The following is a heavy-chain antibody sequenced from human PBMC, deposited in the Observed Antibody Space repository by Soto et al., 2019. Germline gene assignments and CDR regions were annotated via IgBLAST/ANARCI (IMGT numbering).Heavy chain of an antibody. J-gene: IGHJ4*02. Sequence: GGSLRLSCTASGFTFSNYGMHWVRQAPGKGLEWVAFVWLDGSNKYYADSVRDRFTISRVNSKNTLYLQMNSLRAEDTAVYHCAPQDFAYWGQGTLVTVSS. CDR2: VWLDGSNK. CDR1: GFTFSNYG. V-gene: IGHV3-30*02. CDR3: APQDFAY.